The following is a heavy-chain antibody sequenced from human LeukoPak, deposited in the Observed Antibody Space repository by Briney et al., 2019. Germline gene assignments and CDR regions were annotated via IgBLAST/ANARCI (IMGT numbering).Heavy chain of an antibody. CDR2: INPSGGST. CDR3: ARDRSRTGTTPPIYFDY. V-gene: IGHV1-46*01. CDR1: GYTFTSYY. D-gene: IGHD1-7*01. Sequence: ASVKVSCKASGYTFTSYYMHWVRQAPGQGLEWMGIINPSGGSTSYAQKFQGRVTMTRDTSTSTVYMELSSLRSEDTAVYYCARDRSRTGTTPPIYFDYWGQGTLVTVSS. J-gene: IGHJ4*02.